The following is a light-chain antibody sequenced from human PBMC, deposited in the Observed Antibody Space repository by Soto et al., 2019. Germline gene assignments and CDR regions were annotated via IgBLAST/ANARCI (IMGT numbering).Light chain of an antibody. V-gene: IGLV3-21*02. CDR3: QVWDSSSDHHYV. J-gene: IGLJ1*01. Sequence: SYELTQPPSMSVAPGQTARITCRGNIVGSKSVLWYQQKPGQAPVLVVYDDSDRPSGIPERFSGSNSGNTATLTISRVEARDEADYYCQVWDSSSDHHYVFGTGTKVTVL. CDR2: DDS. CDR1: IVGSKS.